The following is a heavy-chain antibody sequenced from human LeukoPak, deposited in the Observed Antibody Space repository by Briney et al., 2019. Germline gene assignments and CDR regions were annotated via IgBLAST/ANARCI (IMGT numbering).Heavy chain of an antibody. J-gene: IGHJ3*02. V-gene: IGHV3-7*01. CDR1: GFTFRSYA. Sequence: GGSLRLSCVASGFTFRSYAMNWVRQAPGKGLEWVANIKQDGSEKYYVDSVKGRFTISSDNANNLLYLQMDSLREEDTALYYCVRDEAFAFDMWGQGTTVTVSS. CDR2: IKQDGSEK. CDR3: VRDEAFAFDM.